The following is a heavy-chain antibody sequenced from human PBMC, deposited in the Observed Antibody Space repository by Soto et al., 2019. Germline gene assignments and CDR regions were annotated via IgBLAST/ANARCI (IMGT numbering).Heavy chain of an antibody. Sequence: QVQLVQSGAEVKKPGSSVKVSCKSSGGTFSNYGFSWVRQAPGQGPECMGAIVPIFGAEHPQKFQGRVTITADESTNTVFRELRGLRSEDTAVYYCARGGSDYEGSGYYQGHVWGQGTTVTVSS. CDR1: GGTFSNYG. V-gene: IGHV1-69*12. CDR2: IVPIFGA. CDR3: ARGGSDYEGSGYYQGHV. D-gene: IGHD3-22*01. J-gene: IGHJ6*02.